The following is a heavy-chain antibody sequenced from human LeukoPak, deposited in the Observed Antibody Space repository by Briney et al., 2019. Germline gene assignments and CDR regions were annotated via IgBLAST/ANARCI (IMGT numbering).Heavy chain of an antibody. V-gene: IGHV3-21*01. J-gene: IGHJ6*02. Sequence: GGSLRLSCAASGFTFSTYSMNWVRQAPGKGLEWISSISSDSNYIYYADSLKGRFTISRDNAKNSLYLQMISPRAEDTAVYYCARVAFGLYVTDVWGQGTTVTVSS. CDR2: ISSDSNYI. CDR3: ARVAFGLYVTDV. D-gene: IGHD3/OR15-3a*01. CDR1: GFTFSTYS.